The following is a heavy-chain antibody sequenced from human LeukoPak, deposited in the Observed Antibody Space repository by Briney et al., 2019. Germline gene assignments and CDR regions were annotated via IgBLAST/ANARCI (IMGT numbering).Heavy chain of an antibody. CDR1: GYTFTGYY. CDR2: INPNSGGT. J-gene: IGHJ3*02. D-gene: IGHD5-12*01. CDR3: ARTDIVATADAFDI. V-gene: IGHV1-2*02. Sequence: GASVKVSCKASGYTFTGYYMHGVRQAPGQGLEWMGWINPNSGGTNYAQKFQGRVTMTRDTSISTAYMELSRLRSDDTAVYYCARTDIVATADAFDIWGQGKMVTVSS.